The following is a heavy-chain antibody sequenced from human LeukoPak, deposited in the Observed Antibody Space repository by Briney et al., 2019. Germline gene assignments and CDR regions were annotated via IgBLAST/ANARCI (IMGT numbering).Heavy chain of an antibody. CDR3: ASEQYSSSPRGGY. J-gene: IGHJ4*02. V-gene: IGHV4-34*01. CDR1: GFTFSSNS. D-gene: IGHD6-6*01. Sequence: PGGSLRLSCAASGFTFSSNSMNWIRQPPGKGLEWIGEINHSGSTNYNPSLKSRVTISVDTSKNQFSLKLSSVTAADTAVYYCASEQYSSSPRGGYWGQGTLVTVSS. CDR2: INHSGST.